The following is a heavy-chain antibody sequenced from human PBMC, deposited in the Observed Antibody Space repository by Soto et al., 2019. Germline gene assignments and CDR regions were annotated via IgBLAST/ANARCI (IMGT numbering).Heavy chain of an antibody. CDR1: GGTFSSYA. Sequence: QVQLVQSGAEVKKPGSSVKVSCKASGGTFSSYAISWVRQAPGQGLEWMGGIIPIFGTANYAQKFQGRVTITADESTSTAYMELSSLRSEDTAVYYCARFEKGARLYYYYGMDVWGQGTTFTVSS. CDR3: ARFEKGARLYYYYGMDV. D-gene: IGHD3-16*01. CDR2: IIPIFGTA. V-gene: IGHV1-69*01. J-gene: IGHJ6*02.